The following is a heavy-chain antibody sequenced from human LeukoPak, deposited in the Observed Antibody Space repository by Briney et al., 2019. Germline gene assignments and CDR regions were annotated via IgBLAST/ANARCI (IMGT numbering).Heavy chain of an antibody. CDR1: GFAFSSYG. CDR3: AKEWDIAAAGTSFDY. D-gene: IGHD6-13*01. CDR2: ISYDGSNK. Sequence: GGSLRLSCAASGFAFSSYGMHWVRQAPGKGLEWVAVISYDGSNKYYADSVKGRFTISRDNSKNTLCLQMNSLRAEDTAVYYCAKEWDIAAAGTSFDYWGQGTLVTVSS. V-gene: IGHV3-30*18. J-gene: IGHJ4*02.